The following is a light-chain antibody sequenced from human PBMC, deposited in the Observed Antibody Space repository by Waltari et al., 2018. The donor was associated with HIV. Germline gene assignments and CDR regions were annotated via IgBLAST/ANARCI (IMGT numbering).Light chain of an antibody. J-gene: IGKJ4*01. CDR2: QAS. CDR3: QQYHSYPVT. V-gene: IGKV1-5*01. CDR1: QNINSW. Sequence: DIPMTQSPSTVPASVGNRVIISCRASQNINSWLAWYQQTPGKPPRFLIYQASTLERGVPSRFSGSGSGTLFTLTINNLQPVDFGTYYCQQYHSYPVTFGGGTKVEIK.